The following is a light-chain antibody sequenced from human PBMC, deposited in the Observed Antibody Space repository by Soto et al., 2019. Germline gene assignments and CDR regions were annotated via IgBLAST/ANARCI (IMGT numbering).Light chain of an antibody. J-gene: IGLJ3*02. CDR1: SGSVSTSSY. CDR3: VLYIGTWV. V-gene: IGLV8-61*01. CDR2: STN. Sequence: QTVVTQEPSFSVSPGGTVTLTCGLSSGSVSTSSYLTWYQQTPGQAPRTLIYSTNTRSSGVPDRFSGSILGNKAALTITGAQADDESDYYCVLYIGTWVFGGGTKVTVL.